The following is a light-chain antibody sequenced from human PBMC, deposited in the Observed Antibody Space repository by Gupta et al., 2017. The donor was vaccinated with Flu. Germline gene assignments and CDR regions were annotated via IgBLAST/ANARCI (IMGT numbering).Light chain of an antibody. CDR3: QQYGSSPFT. CDR1: QSLSSSN. V-gene: IGKV3-20*01. CDR2: DAS. J-gene: IGKJ4*01. Sequence: VTLSLSPGERATLSCRASQSLSSSNLAWYQQKSGQAPRLLIYDASSGATGIPDRFSGNGSGTDFTLTISRLEPEDCAVYFCQQYGSSPFTFGGGTKVEIK.